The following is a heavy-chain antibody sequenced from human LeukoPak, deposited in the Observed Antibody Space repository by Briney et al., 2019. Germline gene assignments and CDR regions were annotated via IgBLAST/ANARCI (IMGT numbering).Heavy chain of an antibody. CDR3: AKDRAYCGGDCYPGSDFDY. CDR2: ISGSGGNT. J-gene: IGHJ4*02. V-gene: IGHV3-23*01. D-gene: IGHD2-21*02. Sequence: GGSLRLSCAASGFTFSSYAMSWVRQAPGKGLEWVSAISGSGGNTYYADSVKGRFTISRDNSKNTLYLQMNSLRAEDTAVYYCAKDRAYCGGDCYPGSDFDYWGQGTLVTVSS. CDR1: GFTFSSYA.